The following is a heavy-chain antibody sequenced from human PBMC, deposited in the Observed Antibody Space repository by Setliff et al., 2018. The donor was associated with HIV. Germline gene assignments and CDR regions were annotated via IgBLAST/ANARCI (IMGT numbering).Heavy chain of an antibody. Sequence: SETLSLTCTVSGGSFSGYYWNWIRQPPGEGLEWIGEVNPGGTTNYNPSLKRRVTISLDTSKHHFSLKLSSVTAADTAVYYCARGTAPRRGTNYGGNYPLDYWGQGTLVTVSS. CDR1: GGSFSGYY. D-gene: IGHD4-4*01. CDR3: ARGTAPRRGTNYGGNYPLDY. V-gene: IGHV4-34*01. J-gene: IGHJ4*02. CDR2: VNPGGTT.